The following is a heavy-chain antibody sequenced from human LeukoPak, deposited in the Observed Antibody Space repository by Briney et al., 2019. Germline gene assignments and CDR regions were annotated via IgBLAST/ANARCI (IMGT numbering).Heavy chain of an antibody. Sequence: GASVKVSCKASGYTFTGYYMHWVRQAPGQGLEWMGGIIPIFGTANYAQKFQGRVTITADKSTSTAYMELSSLRSEDTAVYYCARASYPGYDYWGQGTLVTVSS. CDR2: IIPIFGTA. J-gene: IGHJ4*02. D-gene: IGHD2-2*01. V-gene: IGHV1-69*06. CDR1: GYTFTGYY. CDR3: ARASYPGYDY.